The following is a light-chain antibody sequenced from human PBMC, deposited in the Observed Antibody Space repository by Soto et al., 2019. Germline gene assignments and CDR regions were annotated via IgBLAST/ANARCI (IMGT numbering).Light chain of an antibody. CDR3: MQVLQIPVT. CDR1: QSLLHSDGYNY. J-gene: IGKJ3*01. CDR2: LGS. Sequence: DIVVTQSPLSLPVTPGEPASISCRSSQSLLHSDGYNYLDWYLQKPGQSPQLLIQLGSMRASGVPDRISGSVSGTDFTLKISRVEAEDVGVYYCMQVLQIPVTFGPATTVDI. V-gene: IGKV2-28*01.